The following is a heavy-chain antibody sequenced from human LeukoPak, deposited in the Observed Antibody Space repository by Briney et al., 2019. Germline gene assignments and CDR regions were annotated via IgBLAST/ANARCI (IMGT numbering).Heavy chain of an antibody. D-gene: IGHD6-13*01. J-gene: IGHJ5*02. CDR2: IFYSGNT. V-gene: IGHV4-28*01. Sequence: LRLSCAASGFTFSIYNMNWVRLPPGKGLEWIGAIFYSGNTYYNPSLRSRVTMSVDTSKNQFSLRLNSVTAVDTAVYYCARKPDSRNWFDPWGQGTLVIVSS. CDR3: ARKPDSRNWFDP. CDR1: GFTFSIYNM.